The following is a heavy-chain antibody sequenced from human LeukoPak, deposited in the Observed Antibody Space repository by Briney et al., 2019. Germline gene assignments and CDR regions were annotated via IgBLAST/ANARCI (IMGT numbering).Heavy chain of an antibody. Sequence: SETLSLACTVSGGSISSYYWSWIWQPPGKGLEWIGYIFYSGSTNSNPSLKSRVTISVDTSKNQFSLKLSSVTAADTAVYYCARDPGNWNYGYYYYMDVWGKGTTVTVSS. CDR2: IFYSGST. J-gene: IGHJ6*03. CDR3: ARDPGNWNYGYYYYMDV. D-gene: IGHD1-7*01. V-gene: IGHV4-59*12. CDR1: GGSISSYY.